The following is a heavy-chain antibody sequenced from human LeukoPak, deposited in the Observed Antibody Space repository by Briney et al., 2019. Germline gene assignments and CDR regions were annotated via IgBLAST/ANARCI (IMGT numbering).Heavy chain of an antibody. Sequence: SETLSLTCTVSGGSISNYYWSWIRQPPGKGLEWIGYIHYSGSTSYNPSLKSRVTISVDTSKNQFSLKLSSMTAADTAVYYCARGPRVTFDYWGQGTLVTVCS. V-gene: IGHV4-59*01. J-gene: IGHJ4*02. D-gene: IGHD3-10*01. CDR2: IHYSGST. CDR1: GGSISNYY. CDR3: ARGPRVTFDY.